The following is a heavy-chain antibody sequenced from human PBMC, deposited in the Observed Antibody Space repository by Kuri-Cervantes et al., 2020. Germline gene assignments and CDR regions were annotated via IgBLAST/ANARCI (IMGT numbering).Heavy chain of an antibody. J-gene: IGHJ3*02. D-gene: IGHD2-15*01. CDR1: GGSFSTFF. CDR2: ISGSSSSI. Sequence: GGSLRLSCAVYGGSFSTFFWSCIRQPPGKGLEWLSYISGSSSSIYYADSVKGRFTISRDNAKNSLYLQMNSLRAEDTAVYYCAKEGVGYCSGGSCYPGAFDIWGQGTMVTVSS. CDR3: AKEGVGYCSGGSCYPGAFDI. V-gene: IGHV3-48*01.